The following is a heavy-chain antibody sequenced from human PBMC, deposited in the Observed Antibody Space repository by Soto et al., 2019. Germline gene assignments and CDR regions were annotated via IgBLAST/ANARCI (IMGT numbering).Heavy chain of an antibody. CDR2: IIPIFVTA. J-gene: IGHJ6*02. V-gene: IGHV1-69*13. CDR3: ARDLDLAWVGGMDV. D-gene: IGHD1-26*01. Sequence: SVKVSCKASGGTFSSYAISWVRQAPGQGLERMGGIIPIFVTANYAQKYQGRVTITADESTSTAYMELSSLRSEDTSVYYCARDLDLAWVGGMDVWGQGTTVTVSS. CDR1: GGTFSSYA.